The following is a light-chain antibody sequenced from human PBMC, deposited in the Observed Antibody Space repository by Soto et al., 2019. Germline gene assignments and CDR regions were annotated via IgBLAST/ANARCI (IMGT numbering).Light chain of an antibody. J-gene: IGKJ1*01. Sequence: EIVLTQSPATLSLSPGERATLSCRASQRVSSYLDWYQQKFGQAPRLLIYDASNRATGIPARFSGSGSATDFTLTISSLEPEDFAIYYCQQRYKWPLTFGQGTKVEIK. V-gene: IGKV3-11*01. CDR1: QRVSSY. CDR3: QQRYKWPLT. CDR2: DAS.